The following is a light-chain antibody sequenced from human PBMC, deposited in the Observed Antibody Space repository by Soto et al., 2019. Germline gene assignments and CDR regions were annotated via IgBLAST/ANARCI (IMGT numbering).Light chain of an antibody. Sequence: EIVLTQSPGTLSLSPGERATLSCRASQSVSGSFFAWYQQKPGQAPRLLIYSASSRATGIPDRFSATGSGTDFALTISRLEPEDFALYYCQQYGSSPLTFGGGTKVEIK. CDR3: QQYGSSPLT. CDR1: QSVSGSF. V-gene: IGKV3-20*01. CDR2: SAS. J-gene: IGKJ4*01.